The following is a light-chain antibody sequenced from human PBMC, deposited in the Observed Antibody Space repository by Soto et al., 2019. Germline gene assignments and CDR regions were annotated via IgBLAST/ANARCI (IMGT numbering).Light chain of an antibody. CDR2: DAS. J-gene: IGKJ1*01. CDR3: QQRSNWPRT. CDR1: QSVSSY. V-gene: IGKV3-11*01. Sequence: EIVLTQSPATLSLSPGERATLSCRASQSVSSYLAWYQQKPGQAPRLLVYDASNRATGIPDRFSGSGSGTDFTLTISSLEPEDFAAYYCQQRSNWPRTFGQGTKVEMK.